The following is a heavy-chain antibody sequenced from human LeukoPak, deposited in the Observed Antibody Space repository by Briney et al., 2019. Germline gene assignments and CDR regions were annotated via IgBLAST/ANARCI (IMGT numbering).Heavy chain of an antibody. CDR2: IIPIFGTA. CDR3: AKNMGDILTGYYSYYFDY. Sequence: ASXXVSCKASGGTFSSYAISWVRQAPGQGLEWMGRIIPIFGTANYAQKFQGRVTITTDESTSTAYMELSSLRSEDTAVYYCAKNMGDILTGYYSYYFDYWGQGTLVTVSS. J-gene: IGHJ4*02. V-gene: IGHV1-69*05. CDR1: GGTFSSYA. D-gene: IGHD3-9*01.